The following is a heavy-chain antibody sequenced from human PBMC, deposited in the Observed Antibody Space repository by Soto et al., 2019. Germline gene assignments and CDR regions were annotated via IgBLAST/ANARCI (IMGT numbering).Heavy chain of an antibody. CDR1: GFTFSTYE. V-gene: IGHV3-48*03. J-gene: IGHJ4*02. D-gene: IGHD6-13*01. CDR3: ARDGSRFDY. Sequence: GGSLRLSCAASGFTFSTYEMNWVRQSPGKGLEWVSYISNSGDTIYYADSVKGRFTIFRDNAKNSLYLQMNSLRVEDTALYYCARDGSRFDYWGQGTLVTVSS. CDR2: ISNSGDTI.